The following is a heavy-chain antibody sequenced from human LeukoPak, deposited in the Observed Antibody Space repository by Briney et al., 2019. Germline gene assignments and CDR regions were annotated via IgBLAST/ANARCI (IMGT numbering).Heavy chain of an antibody. CDR2: LNAGNGNT. Sequence: ASVKVSCKASGYTFTSYAMHWVRQAPGQRLEWMGWLNAGNGNTKYSRKFQGRVTITRDTSASTAYMELSSLRSEDTAVYYCARISIVPAAIYYYGMDVWGQGTTVTVSS. CDR3: ARISIVPAAIYYYGMDV. J-gene: IGHJ6*02. CDR1: GYTFTSYA. D-gene: IGHD2-2*01. V-gene: IGHV1-3*01.